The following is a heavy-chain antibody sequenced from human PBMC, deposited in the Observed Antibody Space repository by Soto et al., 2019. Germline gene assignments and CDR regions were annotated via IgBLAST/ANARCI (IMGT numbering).Heavy chain of an antibody. V-gene: IGHV3-23*01. CDR3: VKSSSPGPPYFFDS. Sequence: GGSLRLSCAASGFSFSPYAMSWVRQAPGMGLEWLSTITGNAAGTYYTDSVNGRFTISRDNSRNALYLQMNSLRAEDTAVYFCVKSSSPGPPYFFDSWGQGTPVTVSS. J-gene: IGHJ4*02. CDR1: GFSFSPYA. CDR2: ITGNAAGT.